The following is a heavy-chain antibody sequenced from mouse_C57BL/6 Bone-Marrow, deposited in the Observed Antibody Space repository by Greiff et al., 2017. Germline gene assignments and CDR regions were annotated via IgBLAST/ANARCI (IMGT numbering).Heavy chain of an antibody. V-gene: IGHV1-15*01. CDR2: IDPETGGT. Sequence: QVQLQQSGAELVRPGASVTLSCKASGYTFTDYEMHWVKQTPVHGLEWIGAIDPETGGTAYNQKFKGKAILTADKSSSTAYMELRSLTSEDSAVYYCTRGSFYPYWYFDVWGRGTTVTVSA. CDR1: GYTFTDYE. J-gene: IGHJ1*03. D-gene: IGHD2-1*01. CDR3: TRGSFYPYWYFDV.